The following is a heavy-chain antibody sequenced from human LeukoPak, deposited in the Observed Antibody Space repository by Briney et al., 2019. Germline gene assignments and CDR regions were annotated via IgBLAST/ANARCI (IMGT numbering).Heavy chain of an antibody. Sequence: GGSVRLSCAASGFTFTTYWMAWVRQAPGKGLEWVANIKGDESAKHQADSVKGRFTISRDNAQNSVYLQMSSLRVEDTAVYYCARDVGGSLDYWGQGTLVTVSS. CDR2: IKGDESAK. V-gene: IGHV3-7*01. CDR1: GFTFTTYW. D-gene: IGHD1-26*01. CDR3: ARDVGGSLDY. J-gene: IGHJ4*02.